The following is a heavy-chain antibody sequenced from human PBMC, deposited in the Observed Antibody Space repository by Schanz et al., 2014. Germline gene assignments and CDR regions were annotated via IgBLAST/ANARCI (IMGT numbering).Heavy chain of an antibody. J-gene: IGHJ4*02. CDR1: GYNITSND. CDR3: ARTGYDPSLTH. D-gene: IGHD5-12*01. Sequence: QVHLVQSGAEVKKPGASVKVSCKASGYNITSNDVTWVRQATGQGLEWMGWMNPNSGNTGYAQKFQGRVTFTADKSTSTAFLEVNSLRSEDTAVYYCARTGYDPSLTHWGQGTLVTVSS. CDR2: MNPNSGNT. V-gene: IGHV1-8*01.